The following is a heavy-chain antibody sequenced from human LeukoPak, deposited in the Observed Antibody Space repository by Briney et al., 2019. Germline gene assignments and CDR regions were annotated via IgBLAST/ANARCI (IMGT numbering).Heavy chain of an antibody. Sequence: GASVKVSCKASGGTFSSYAISWVRQAPGQGLEWMGGIIPIFGTANYAQKFQGRVTITADESTSTAYMELSSLRSADTAVYYCARANHRYSYGRPSYYYMDVWGKGTTVTVSS. CDR2: IIPIFGTA. CDR1: GGTFSSYA. V-gene: IGHV1-69*13. J-gene: IGHJ6*03. CDR3: ARANHRYSYGRPSYYYMDV. D-gene: IGHD5-18*01.